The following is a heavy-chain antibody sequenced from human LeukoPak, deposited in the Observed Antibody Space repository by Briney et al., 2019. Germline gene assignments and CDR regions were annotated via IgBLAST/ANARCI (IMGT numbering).Heavy chain of an antibody. CDR3: ARGPRITMIVVVITRGWYFDL. V-gene: IGHV4-34*01. J-gene: IGHJ2*01. D-gene: IGHD3-22*01. Sequence: PSETLSLTCAVYGGSFSGYSWSWIRQPPGKGLEWIGEINHSGSTNYNPSLKSRVTISVDTSKNQFSLKLSSVTAADTAVYYCARGPRITMIVVVITRGWYFDLWGRGTLVTVSS. CDR2: INHSGST. CDR1: GGSFSGYS.